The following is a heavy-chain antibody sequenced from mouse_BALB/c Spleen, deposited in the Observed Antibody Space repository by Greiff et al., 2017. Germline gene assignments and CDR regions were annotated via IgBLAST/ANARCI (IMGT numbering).Heavy chain of an antibody. Sequence: VQLQQSGTVLARPGASVKMSCKASGYTFTSYWMHWVKQRPGQGLEWIGAIYPGNSDTSYNQKFKGKAKLTAVTSTSTAYMELSSLTNEDSAVYYCTRAYYRYEAWFAYWGQGTLVTVSA. CDR3: TRAYYRYEAWFAY. CDR2: IYPGNSDT. V-gene: IGHV1-5*01. CDR1: GYTFTSYW. J-gene: IGHJ3*01. D-gene: IGHD2-14*01.